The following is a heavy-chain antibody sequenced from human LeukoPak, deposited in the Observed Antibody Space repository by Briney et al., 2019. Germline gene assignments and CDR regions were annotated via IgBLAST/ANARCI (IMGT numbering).Heavy chain of an antibody. D-gene: IGHD6-13*01. J-gene: IGHJ4*02. Sequence: GGSLRLSRAASGFTFSDYYMSWIRQAPGKGLEWVSYISSSGSTIYYADSVKGRFTISRDNAKNSLYLQMNSLKTEDTAVYYCTRRSSAAGRQYFDYWGQGTLVTVSS. V-gene: IGHV3-11*01. CDR1: GFTFSDYY. CDR2: ISSSGSTI. CDR3: TRRSSAAGRQYFDY.